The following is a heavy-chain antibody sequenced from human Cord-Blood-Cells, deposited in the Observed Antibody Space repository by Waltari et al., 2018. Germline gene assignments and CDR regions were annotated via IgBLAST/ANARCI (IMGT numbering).Heavy chain of an antibody. D-gene: IGHD6-13*01. CDR1: GFTFSSYG. CDR3: ARDMAAAGAFDI. CDR2: IWYDGSNK. V-gene: IGHV3-33*01. J-gene: IGHJ3*02. Sequence: QVQLVASGGGVVQPGRSLSLSCAASGFTFSSYGMHWVRQAPGKGLEWVAVIWYDGSNKYYADSVKGRFTISRDNSKNTLYLQMNSLRAEDTAVYYCARDMAAAGAFDIWGQGTMVTVSS.